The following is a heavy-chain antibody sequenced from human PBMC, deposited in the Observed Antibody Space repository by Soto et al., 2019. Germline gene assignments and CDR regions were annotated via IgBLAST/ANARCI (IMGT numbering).Heavy chain of an antibody. V-gene: IGHV3-7*01. J-gene: IGHJ5*02. CDR3: ASVKSWAGSP. Sequence: EVQLVESGGGLVQPGGSLRLSCAASGFTFSSYWMSWVRQAPGKGLEWVAHIKQSVSDRYYLDSVRGRFTISRDNAKNSLYLQMNSLRVADTAMYYCASVKSWAGSPWGQGTLVTVSS. D-gene: IGHD1-26*01. CDR2: IKQSVSDR. CDR1: GFTFSSYW.